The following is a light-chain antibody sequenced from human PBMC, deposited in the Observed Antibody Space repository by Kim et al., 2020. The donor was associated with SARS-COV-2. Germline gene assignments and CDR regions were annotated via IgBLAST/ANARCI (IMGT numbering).Light chain of an antibody. CDR3: QQSYITPFT. CDR1: QSISSH. CDR2: AAS. V-gene: IGKV1-39*01. Sequence: DIQMTQSPSSLSAFVGDRVTITCRTTQSISSHLNCYQQKPGRAPKILISAASTLQGGVPSRFSGSGSETDFTLTISSLQPEDFATYFCQQSYITPFTFGPGTKVDIK. J-gene: IGKJ3*01.